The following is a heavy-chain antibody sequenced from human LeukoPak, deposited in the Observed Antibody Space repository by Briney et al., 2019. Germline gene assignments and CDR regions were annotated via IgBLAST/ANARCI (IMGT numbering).Heavy chain of an antibody. CDR3: AKEHQFGGVIVTNFDY. D-gene: IGHD3-16*02. J-gene: IGHJ4*02. CDR2: IYAAGST. CDR1: GFSVSSNY. V-gene: IGHV3-53*01. Sequence: PGGSLRLSCAASGFSVSSNYMSWVRQAPGKGLEWVSVIYAAGSTHYADSAKGRFTISRDNSKNTLYLQMNSLRAEDTAVYYCAKEHQFGGVIVTNFDYWGQGTLVTVSS.